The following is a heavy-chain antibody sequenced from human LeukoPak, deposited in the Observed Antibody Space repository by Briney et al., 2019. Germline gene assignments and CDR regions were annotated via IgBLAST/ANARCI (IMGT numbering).Heavy chain of an antibody. Sequence: ASVTVSCKDSGYTFTHYYMHWVRQAPGQGVEGVGWINPYSGDTDYAQNLRGRVTLTTDTSTSTAYMELRSLRSDDSAVYYCVRPQATGAGYSFDFWGQGTLLSVSS. J-gene: IGHJ4*02. V-gene: IGHV1-18*04. D-gene: IGHD6-13*01. CDR3: VRPQATGAGYSFDF. CDR1: GYTFTHYY. CDR2: INPYSGDT.